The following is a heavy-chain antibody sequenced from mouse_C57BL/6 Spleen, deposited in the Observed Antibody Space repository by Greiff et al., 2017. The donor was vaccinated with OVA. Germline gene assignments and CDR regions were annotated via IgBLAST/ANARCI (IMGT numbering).Heavy chain of an antibody. J-gene: IGHJ1*03. V-gene: IGHV10-1*01. CDR2: IRSKSNNYAT. CDR3: VRHEGPPYFDV. Sequence: EVQLVESGGGLVQPKGSLKLSCAASGFSFNTYAMNWVRQAPGKGLEWVARIRSKSNNYATYYADSVKDRFTISRDDSESMLYLQMNNLKTEDTAMYYCVRHEGPPYFDVWGTGTTVTVSS. CDR1: GFSFNTYA.